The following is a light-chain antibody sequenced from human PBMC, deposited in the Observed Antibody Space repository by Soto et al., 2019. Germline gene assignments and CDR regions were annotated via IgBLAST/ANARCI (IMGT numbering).Light chain of an antibody. J-gene: IGKJ1*01. CDR3: QQYGSSHQWT. Sequence: EIVLTQSPGTLSLSPGERATLSCRASQSVSSSYLAWYQQKPGQAPRLLIYGASSRATGIPDRFSGSGSGTDFTLTISRLEPEDFAVYYCQQYGSSHQWTLGQGTKVDIK. CDR2: GAS. CDR1: QSVSSSY. V-gene: IGKV3-20*01.